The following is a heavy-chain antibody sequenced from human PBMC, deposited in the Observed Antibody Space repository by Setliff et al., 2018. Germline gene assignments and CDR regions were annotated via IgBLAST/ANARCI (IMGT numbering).Heavy chain of an antibody. CDR1: GYTFTSYG. V-gene: IGHV1-18*01. D-gene: IGHD2-21*01. Sequence: ASVKVSCKASGYTFTSYGISWVRQAPGQGLEWMGWISAYNGNTNYAQNFQGRVTITADKSTSTAHMDLSSLRSEDSAVYYCARDRGGTAIANWFDRWGQGTLVTVSS. J-gene: IGHJ5*02. CDR3: ARDRGGTAIANWFDR. CDR2: ISAYNGNT.